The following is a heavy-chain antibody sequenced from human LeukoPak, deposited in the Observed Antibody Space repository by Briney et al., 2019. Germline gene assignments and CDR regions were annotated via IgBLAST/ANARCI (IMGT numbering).Heavy chain of an antibody. J-gene: IGHJ6*03. CDR2: IYTSGGT. CDR3: ARAASGDAVYYYGPGRRYYYYYMDV. D-gene: IGHD3-10*01. V-gene: IGHV4-59*10. Sequence: KPAETLSLTCAVYGGSFSGYYWSWIRQPAGKGLEWIGRIYTSGGTNYNPSLKSRVTMSLDTSKNQFSLKVMSVTAADTAVCYCARAASGDAVYYYGPGRRYYYYYMDVWGKGTTVTISS. CDR1: GGSFSGYY.